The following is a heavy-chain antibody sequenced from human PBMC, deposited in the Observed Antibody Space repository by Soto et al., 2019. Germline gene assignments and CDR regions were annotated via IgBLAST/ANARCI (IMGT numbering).Heavy chain of an antibody. J-gene: IGHJ6*02. CDR2: IYYSGST. CDR1: GGSISSYY. V-gene: IGHV4-59*08. CDR3: ARLFGSPTPYYYYSMYV. Sequence: TSETLSLTCTVSGGSISSYYWSWIRQPPGKGLEWIGYIYYSGSTNYNPSLKSRVTISVDTSKNQFSLKLSSVTAADTAVYYCARLFGSPTPYYYYSMYVWGQGTTVTVSS. D-gene: IGHD2-2*01.